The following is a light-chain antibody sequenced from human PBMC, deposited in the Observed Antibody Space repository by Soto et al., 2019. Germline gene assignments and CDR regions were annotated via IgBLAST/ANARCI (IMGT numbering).Light chain of an antibody. J-gene: IGKJ1*01. CDR3: QQRSNWRGT. Sequence: EIVLTQSPATLSLSPGERATLSCRASQSVSSYLAWYQQKPGQAPRLLIYDASNRATGIPARFSGSGSGTAFTLTISSLEPEDFAVYYCQQRSNWRGTCGQATKVDIK. CDR2: DAS. V-gene: IGKV3-11*01. CDR1: QSVSSY.